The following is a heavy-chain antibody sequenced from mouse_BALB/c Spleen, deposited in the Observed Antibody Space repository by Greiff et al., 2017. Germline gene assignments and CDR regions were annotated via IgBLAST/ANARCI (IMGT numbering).Heavy chain of an antibody. Sequence: EVQVVESGGGLVKPGGSLKLSCAASGFTFSSYAMSWVRQTPEKRLEWVASISSGGSTYYPDSVKGRFTISRDNARNILYLQMSSLRSEDTAMYYCSRGDYGSRKDYFDYWGQGTTLTVSS. CDR2: ISSGGST. D-gene: IGHD1-1*01. J-gene: IGHJ2*01. V-gene: IGHV5-6-5*01. CDR1: GFTFSSYA. CDR3: SRGDYGSRKDYFDY.